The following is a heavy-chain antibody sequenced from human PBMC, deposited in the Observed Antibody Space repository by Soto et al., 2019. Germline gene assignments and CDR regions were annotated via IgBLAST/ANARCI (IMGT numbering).Heavy chain of an antibody. CDR1: GGSFSGYY. V-gene: IGHV4-34*01. CDR3: ARGYKVQLPYFDY. Sequence: SETLSLTCAVYGGSFSGYYWSWIRQPPGKGLEWIGEINHSGSTNYNPSLKSRVTISVDTSKNQFSLKLSSVTAADTAVYYCARGYKVQLPYFDYWGQGTLVTVSS. CDR2: INHSGST. J-gene: IGHJ4*02. D-gene: IGHD2-2*01.